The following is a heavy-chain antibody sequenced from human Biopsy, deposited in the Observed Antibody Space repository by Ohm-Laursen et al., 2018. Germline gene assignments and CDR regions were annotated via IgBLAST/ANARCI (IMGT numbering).Heavy chain of an antibody. Sequence: GTLSLTCSVSGVSVSSSNYYWNWIRQAPGKGLEWIGFIYNTERTNYNPSLKSRVTISLDTSKNQFSLELSSVIPSDTAVYYCAIDRVPRRGVMPVYYYGMDVWGQGSTVTVSS. J-gene: IGHJ6*02. CDR3: AIDRVPRRGVMPVYYYGMDV. V-gene: IGHV4-61*01. CDR1: GVSVSSSNYY. D-gene: IGHD2-21*01. CDR2: IYNTERT.